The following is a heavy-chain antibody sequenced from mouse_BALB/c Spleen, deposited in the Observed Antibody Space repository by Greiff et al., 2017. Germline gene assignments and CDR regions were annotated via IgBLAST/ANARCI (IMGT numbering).Heavy chain of an antibody. CDR1: GFAFSSYD. CDR2: ISSGGGST. Sequence: EVKLEESGGGLVKPGGSLKLSCAASGFAFSSYDMSWVRQTPEKRLEWVAYISSGGGSTYYPDTVKGRFTISRDNAKNSLYLQMSSLKSEDTAMYYCARYGSSYWYFDVWGAGTTVTVSS. J-gene: IGHJ1*01. D-gene: IGHD1-1*01. V-gene: IGHV5-12-1*01. CDR3: ARYGSSYWYFDV.